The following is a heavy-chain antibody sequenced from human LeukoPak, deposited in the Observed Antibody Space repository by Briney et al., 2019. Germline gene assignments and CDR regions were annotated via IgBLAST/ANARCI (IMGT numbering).Heavy chain of an antibody. D-gene: IGHD1-26*01. CDR3: ARIPNSGSYLGAYYYYYMDV. J-gene: IGHJ6*03. CDR2: IYYSGST. V-gene: IGHV4-59*08. Sequence: SSETLSLTCTVCGGSISSYYWSWIRQPPGKGLEWIGYIYYSGSTNYNPSLKSRVTISVDTSKNQFSLKLSSVTAADTAVYYCARIPNSGSYLGAYYYYYMDVWGKGTTVTVSS. CDR1: GGSISSYY.